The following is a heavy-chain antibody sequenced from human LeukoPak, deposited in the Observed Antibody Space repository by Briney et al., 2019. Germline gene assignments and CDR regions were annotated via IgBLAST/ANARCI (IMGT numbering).Heavy chain of an antibody. V-gene: IGHV4-34*01. Sequence: KPSETLSLTCAVYGGSFSGYYWSWIRQPPGKGLEWIGEINHSGSTNYNPSLKSRVTISVDTSKNQFSLKLSSVTAADTAVYYCARGNCSSTSCYFHYYYYMDVWGKGTTVTISS. J-gene: IGHJ6*03. CDR2: INHSGST. CDR1: GGSFSGYY. CDR3: ARGNCSSTSCYFHYYYYMDV. D-gene: IGHD2-2*01.